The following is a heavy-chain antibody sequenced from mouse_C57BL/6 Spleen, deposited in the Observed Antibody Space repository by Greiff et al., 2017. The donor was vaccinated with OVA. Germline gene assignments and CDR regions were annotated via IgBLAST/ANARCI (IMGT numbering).Heavy chain of an antibody. J-gene: IGHJ3*01. D-gene: IGHD2-4*01. CDR2: INPGSGGT. Sequence: QVQLQQSGAELVRPGTSVKVSCKASGYAFTNYLIEWVKQRPGQGLEWIGVINPGSGGTNYNEKFKGKATLTADKSSSTAYMQLSSLTSEDSAVYFCARGRMGLPAWFAYWGQGTLVTVSA. CDR1: GYAFTNYL. CDR3: ARGRMGLPAWFAY. V-gene: IGHV1-54*01.